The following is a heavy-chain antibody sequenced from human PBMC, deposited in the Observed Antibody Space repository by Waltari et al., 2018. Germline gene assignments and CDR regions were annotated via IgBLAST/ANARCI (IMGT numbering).Heavy chain of an antibody. J-gene: IGHJ5*02. CDR1: GYSISSGYY. CDR3: ARDLKGALGGNWFDP. CDR2: IYHSGST. D-gene: IGHD1-26*01. Sequence: QVQLQESGPGLVKPSETLSLTCAVSGYSISSGYYWGWIRNPPGKGLEWIGSIYHSGSTYYNPSLKSRVTISVDTSKNQFSLKLSSVTAADTAVYYCARDLKGALGGNWFDPWGQGTLVTVSS. V-gene: IGHV4-38-2*02.